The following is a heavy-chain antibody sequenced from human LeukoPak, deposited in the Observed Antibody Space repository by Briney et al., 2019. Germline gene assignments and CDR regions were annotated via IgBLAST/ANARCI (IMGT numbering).Heavy chain of an antibody. CDR2: ISSDGTNK. D-gene: IGHD2-15*01. CDR1: GFTFRSYA. CDR3: ARDLTTLEHLGYYYGMDV. J-gene: IGHJ6*02. Sequence: PGGSLRLSCAASGFTFRSYAMHWVRQAPGKGLEWVIVISSDGTNKYYADSVKGRFTGSRDNSKNTLYLQMNSLRDKDTAVYYCARDLTTLEHLGYYYGMDVWGQGTTVTVSS. V-gene: IGHV3-30-3*01.